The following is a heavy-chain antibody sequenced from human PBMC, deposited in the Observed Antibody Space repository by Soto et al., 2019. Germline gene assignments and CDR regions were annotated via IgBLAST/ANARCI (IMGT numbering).Heavy chain of an antibody. CDR2: IYPGDSDT. V-gene: IGHV5-51*01. Sequence: GESLKISCRGSGYSFSSYWIAWVRQMPGKGLEWMGIIYPGDSDTIYSPSFQGQVTFSADKSTNTAYLQWSRLKASDTATYYCARHAGYCSTTSCSQNDYWGQGTLVTVSS. CDR3: ARHAGYCSTTSCSQNDY. J-gene: IGHJ4*02. D-gene: IGHD2-2*01. CDR1: GYSFSSYW.